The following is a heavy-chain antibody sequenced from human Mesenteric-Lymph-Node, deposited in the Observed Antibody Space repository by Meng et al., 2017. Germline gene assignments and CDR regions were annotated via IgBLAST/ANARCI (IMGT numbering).Heavy chain of an antibody. CDR3: ARGCLLYDSSGYPPHYFDY. V-gene: IGHV4-34*01. D-gene: IGHD3-22*01. J-gene: IGHJ4*02. Sequence: HGGSGRLEPLETLSLSCAFYGGSFSGYYWSWIRQPPGKGLEWIGEINHSGSTNYNPSLKSRVTISVDTSKNQFSLKLSSVTAADTAVYYCARGCLLYDSSGYPPHYFDYWGQGTLVTVSS. CDR2: INHSGST. CDR1: GGSFSGYY.